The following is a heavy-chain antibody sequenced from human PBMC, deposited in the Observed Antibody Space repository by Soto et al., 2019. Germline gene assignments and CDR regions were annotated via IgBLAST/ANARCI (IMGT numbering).Heavy chain of an antibody. Sequence: SETLSLTCTVSGGSISSYYWSWIRQPPGKGLEWIGYIYYSGSTNYNPSLKSRVTISVDTSKNQFSLKLSSVTAADTAVYYCAGGARYCSSTSCHINWFDPWGQGTLVAVST. J-gene: IGHJ5*02. CDR3: AGGARYCSSTSCHINWFDP. V-gene: IGHV4-59*01. D-gene: IGHD2-2*01. CDR2: IYYSGST. CDR1: GGSISSYY.